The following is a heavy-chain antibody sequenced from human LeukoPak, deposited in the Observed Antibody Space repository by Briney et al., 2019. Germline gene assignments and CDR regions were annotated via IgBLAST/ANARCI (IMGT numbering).Heavy chain of an antibody. J-gene: IGHJ3*02. CDR1: GGTFSSYA. V-gene: IGHV1-69*01. D-gene: IGHD6-19*01. CDR3: ARDRGYSSGWYGGSAFDI. Sequence: GASVKVSCKASGGTFSSYAISWVRQAPGQGLEWMGGIIPIFGTANYAQKFQGRVTITADESTSTAYMELSSLRSEDTAVYYCARDRGYSSGWYGGSAFDIWGQGTMVTVSS. CDR2: IIPIFGTA.